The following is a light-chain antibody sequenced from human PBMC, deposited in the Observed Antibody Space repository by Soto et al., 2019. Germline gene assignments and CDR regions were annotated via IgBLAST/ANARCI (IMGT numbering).Light chain of an antibody. V-gene: IGKV1-12*02. CDR1: QAISSW. CDR2: AAS. J-gene: IGKJ5*01. Sequence: DIQVTQSPSSVSASVGDRVTITCRASQAISSWLAWYQQTPGKAPKLLIYAASSLRSGVPSRFSGSGSGTDFTLTISSLQPEDFATYYCQQANIFPSITFGQGTRLELK. CDR3: QQANIFPSIT.